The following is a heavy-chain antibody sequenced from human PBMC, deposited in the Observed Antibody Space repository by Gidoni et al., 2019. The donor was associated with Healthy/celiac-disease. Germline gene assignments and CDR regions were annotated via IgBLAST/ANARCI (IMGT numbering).Heavy chain of an antibody. Sequence: QVQLVESGGSVVQHGRSQRLCCAAYGFTFSRYAMHCVRQAPGKGLEWVAVISYVGSNNYYADSVKGRFTISRDNSKNTLYLPMNSLRAEDTAVYYCASTTEDSSGWYNRFDYWGQGTLVTVSS. J-gene: IGHJ4*02. CDR3: ASTTEDSSGWYNRFDY. CDR2: ISYVGSNN. V-gene: IGHV3-30-3*01. D-gene: IGHD6-19*01. CDR1: GFTFSRYA.